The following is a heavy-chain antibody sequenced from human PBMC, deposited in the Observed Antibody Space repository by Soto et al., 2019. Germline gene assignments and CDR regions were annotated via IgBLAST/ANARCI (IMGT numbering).Heavy chain of an antibody. Sequence: LSLTCVVSGGSINSGGYSWSWIRQPPGKGLEWIGYINDSGGTSYTSYNPSLRSRVTISVDRSKNQFSLRLRSVTAADTAVYYCGRGGLVDPWGQ. J-gene: IGHJ5*02. CDR3: GRGGLVDP. V-gene: IGHV4-30-2*01. CDR1: GGSINSGGYS. CDR2: INDSGGTSYT.